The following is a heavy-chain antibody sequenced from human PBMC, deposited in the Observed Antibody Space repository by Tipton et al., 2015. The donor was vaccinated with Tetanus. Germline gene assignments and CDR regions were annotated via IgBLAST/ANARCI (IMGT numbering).Heavy chain of an antibody. Sequence: SLRLSCAASGITFSDFYLSWIRQAPGKGPEFVSYISSSGATIYYADSVKGRFTISRDDVKNSLYLQMNSLRVEDTAVYYCARALSRYFHQYVMDVWGQGTAVTVSS. CDR1: GITFSDFY. D-gene: IGHD2-2*01. V-gene: IGHV3-11*01. CDR2: ISSSGATI. CDR3: ARALSRYFHQYVMDV. J-gene: IGHJ6*02.